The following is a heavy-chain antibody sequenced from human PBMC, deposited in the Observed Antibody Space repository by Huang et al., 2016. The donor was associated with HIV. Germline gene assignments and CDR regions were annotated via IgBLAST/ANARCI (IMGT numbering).Heavy chain of an antibody. CDR3: ARFGSYYYGSGSYLDAFDI. CDR2: ITSSSGSI. V-gene: IGHV3-48*01. Sequence: EVQLMESGGGLVQPGGSLRLSCAASGFTFSTYNRNWVSQAPGKGREWVSYITSSSGSIYYADSVKGRFTISRDNAKNSLYLQMNSLRAEDTAVYYCARFGSYYYGSGSYLDAFDIWGQGTMVTVSS. CDR1: GFTFSTYN. D-gene: IGHD3-10*01. J-gene: IGHJ3*02.